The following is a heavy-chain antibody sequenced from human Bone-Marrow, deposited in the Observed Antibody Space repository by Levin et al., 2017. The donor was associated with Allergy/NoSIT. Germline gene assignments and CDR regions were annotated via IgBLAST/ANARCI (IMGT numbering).Heavy chain of an antibody. Sequence: ESLKISCTVSGCSISSNNYFWGWIRQPPGKGLEWIGSIHYSGRTYHNPSLKSRVTIFVDTSKNQFSLNLNSVSAADTGEYYCARAAWGLHQDSWGQGTLVTVSS. J-gene: IGHJ4*02. CDR3: ARAAWGLHQDS. V-gene: IGHV4-39*01. D-gene: IGHD1-26*01. CDR1: GCSISSNNYF. CDR2: IHYSGRT.